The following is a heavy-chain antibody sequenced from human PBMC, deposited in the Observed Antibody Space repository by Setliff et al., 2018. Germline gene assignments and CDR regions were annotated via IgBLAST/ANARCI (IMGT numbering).Heavy chain of an antibody. CDR1: GYTFTSYD. V-gene: IGHV1-18*01. J-gene: IGHJ4*02. CDR2: ISAYNGNT. CDR3: ARYVPGHSGCFYFDY. D-gene: IGHD1-26*01. Sequence: ASVKVSCKASGYTFTSYDISWVRQAPGQGLEWMGWISAYNGNTNYAQKLQGRVTMTTDTSTSTAYMELRSLRSDDTAVYYCARYVPGHSGCFYFDYWGQGTLVTVSS.